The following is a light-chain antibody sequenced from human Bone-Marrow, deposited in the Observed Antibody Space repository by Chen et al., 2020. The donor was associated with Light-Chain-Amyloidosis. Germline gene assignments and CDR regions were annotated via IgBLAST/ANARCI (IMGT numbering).Light chain of an antibody. V-gene: IGLV3-25*03. CDR3: QSADSSGTYEVI. CDR1: DLPTKY. Sequence: SYELTQPPSVSVSPGQTARITCSGDDLPTKYAYWYQQKPGQAPVLVIHRDTERPSGTADRFSGSSSGTTATLTISVVQAEDEADYHCQSADSSGTYEVIFGRGTKLTVL. CDR2: RDT. J-gene: IGLJ2*01.